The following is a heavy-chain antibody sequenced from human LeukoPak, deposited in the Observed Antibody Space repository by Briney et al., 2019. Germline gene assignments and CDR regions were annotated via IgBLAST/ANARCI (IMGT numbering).Heavy chain of an antibody. D-gene: IGHD5-12*01. Sequence: SETLSLTCAVSGGSISSTNWWNWVRQPPGKGLEGIGEIYPSGITYYNPSLKRRVTISVHKSKNQFSLKLSSVTAADTALYYCARSQDVDVVTTHRPFDIWGQGTVVTVSS. J-gene: IGHJ3*02. CDR1: GGSISSTNW. V-gene: IGHV4-4*02. CDR2: IYPSGIT. CDR3: ARSQDVDVVTTHRPFDI.